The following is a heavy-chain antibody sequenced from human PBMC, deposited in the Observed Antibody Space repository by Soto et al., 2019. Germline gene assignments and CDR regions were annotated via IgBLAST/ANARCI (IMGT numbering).Heavy chain of an antibody. V-gene: IGHV3-23*01. Sequence: GGSLRLSCAASGFPFSSTDVTWVRQAPGKGLEWVSTIDGSGGTTYYADSVKGRFTISRDNSINTVFLQMNSLRADDTALYFCAKNSGWFNTWGQGALVTVSS. CDR1: GFPFSSTD. CDR2: IDGSGGTT. J-gene: IGHJ5*02. D-gene: IGHD3-10*01. CDR3: AKNSGWFNT.